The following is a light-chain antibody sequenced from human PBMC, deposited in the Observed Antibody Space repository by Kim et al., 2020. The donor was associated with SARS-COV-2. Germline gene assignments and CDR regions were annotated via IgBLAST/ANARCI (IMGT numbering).Light chain of an antibody. Sequence: VTISCTGGSSNIGAGYDVHWYQQLPGTAPKRLIYGNSNRPSGVPDRFSGSKSGTSASLAITGLQAEDEADYYCQSYDSSLSVLYVFGTGTKVTVL. CDR2: GNS. CDR1: SSNIGAGYD. V-gene: IGLV1-40*01. CDR3: QSYDSSLSVLYV. J-gene: IGLJ1*01.